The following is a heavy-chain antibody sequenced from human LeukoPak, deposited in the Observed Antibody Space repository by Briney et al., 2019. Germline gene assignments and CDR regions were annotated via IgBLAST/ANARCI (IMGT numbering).Heavy chain of an antibody. CDR2: IYHSGST. V-gene: IGHV4-38-2*02. CDR1: GYSISSSYY. Sequence: PSETLSLTCTVSGYSISSSYYWGWIRQPPGKGLEWIGSIYHSGSTYYNPSLKSRVTISVDTSKNQFSLKLSSVTAADTAVYYCARHFIAARVIDYWGQGTLVTASS. CDR3: ARHFIAARVIDY. D-gene: IGHD6-6*01. J-gene: IGHJ4*02.